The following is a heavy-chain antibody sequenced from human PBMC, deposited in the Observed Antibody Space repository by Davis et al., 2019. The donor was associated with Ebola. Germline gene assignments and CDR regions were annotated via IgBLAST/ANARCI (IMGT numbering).Heavy chain of an antibody. Sequence: GGSLRLSCAASGFTFSSYSMNWVRQAPGKGLEWVSSISSSSSYIYYANSVKGRFTISRDNAKNSLYLQMNSLRAEDTAVYYCARRYYDILTGYLGIYFDCWGQGTLVTVSS. CDR2: ISSSSSYI. J-gene: IGHJ4*02. CDR3: ARRYYDILTGYLGIYFDC. D-gene: IGHD3-9*01. CDR1: GFTFSSYS. V-gene: IGHV3-21*01.